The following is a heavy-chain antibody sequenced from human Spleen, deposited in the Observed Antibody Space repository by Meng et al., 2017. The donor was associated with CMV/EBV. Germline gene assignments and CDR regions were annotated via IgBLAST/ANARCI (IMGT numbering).Heavy chain of an antibody. D-gene: IGHD3-10*01. CDR3: AREGDGYYFDY. V-gene: IGHV4-31*03. Sequence: LSCTVSGGSISSGGYYWSWIRQHPGKGLEWIGYIYYSGSTYYNPSLKSRVTIAVDTSKNQFSLKLSSVTAADTAVYYCAREGDGYYFDYWGQGTLVTVSS. CDR1: GGSISSGGYY. CDR2: IYYSGST. J-gene: IGHJ4*02.